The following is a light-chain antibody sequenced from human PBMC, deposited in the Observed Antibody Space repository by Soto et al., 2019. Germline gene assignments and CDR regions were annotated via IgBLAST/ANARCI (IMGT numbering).Light chain of an antibody. CDR1: SSDVGSYNL. V-gene: IGLV2-14*02. CDR2: EVS. CDR3: CSITSSPPRV. Sequence: QSALTQPASVSGSPGQSITISCTGTSSDVGSYNLVSWYQQHPDKAPKLLIYEVSSRPSGISNRFSGSKSGNTASLTISGLQPEDEADYNCCSITSSPPRVFGTGTKLTVL. J-gene: IGLJ1*01.